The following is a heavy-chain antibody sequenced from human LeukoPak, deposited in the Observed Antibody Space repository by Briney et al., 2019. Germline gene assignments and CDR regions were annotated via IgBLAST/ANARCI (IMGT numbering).Heavy chain of an antibody. J-gene: IGHJ4*02. CDR1: GFTFSSYA. CDR2: ISYDGSNK. V-gene: IGHV3-30-3*01. Sequence: GGSLRLSCAASGFTFSSYAMHWVRQAPGKGLEWVAVISYDGSNKYYADSVKGRFTISRDNSKNTLYLQMNSLRAEDTAVYYCARDRISVVVAAFFDYWGQGTLVTVSS. D-gene: IGHD2-15*01. CDR3: ARDRISVVVAAFFDY.